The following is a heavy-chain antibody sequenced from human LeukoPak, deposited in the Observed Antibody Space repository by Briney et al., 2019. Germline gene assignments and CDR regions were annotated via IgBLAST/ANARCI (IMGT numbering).Heavy chain of an antibody. CDR3: VKEGAATPDY. D-gene: IGHD6-13*01. CDR1: GFTFRTYV. Sequence: SGGSLRLSCSASGFTFRTYVMHWVRQAPGKGLEYVSGISSLGGSTYYADSVKGRFTISRDNSKSTLYLQVSSLRGEDTAVYYCVKEGAATPDYWGQGTLVTVSS. V-gene: IGHV3-64D*09. J-gene: IGHJ4*02. CDR2: ISSLGGST.